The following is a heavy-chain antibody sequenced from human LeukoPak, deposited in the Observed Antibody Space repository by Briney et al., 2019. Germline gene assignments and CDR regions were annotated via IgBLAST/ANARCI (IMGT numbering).Heavy chain of an antibody. V-gene: IGHV4-59*01. J-gene: IGHJ4*02. CDR2: IYYSGTP. CDR1: GGSMSNYY. CDR3: ARESDWLFEY. Sequence: PSETLSLTCTVSGGSMSNYYWSWIRQPPGKGLEWLASIYYSGTPTYNPSLQSQAPIPLDTSKNQFSLKVRSVTSAGTAMYLCARESDWLFEYWGGRALLTVPS. D-gene: IGHD3-9*01.